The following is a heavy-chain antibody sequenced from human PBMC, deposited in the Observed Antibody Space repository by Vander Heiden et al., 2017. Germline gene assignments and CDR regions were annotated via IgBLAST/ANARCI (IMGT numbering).Heavy chain of an antibody. V-gene: IGHV1-18*01. CDR1: GYTFTSYG. CDR3: AKSMRVVADGMDV. D-gene: IGHD3-22*01. J-gene: IGHJ6*02. CDR2: ISAYNGNT. Sequence: QVHLVQSGAEVKKPGASVNVSSKSSGYTFTSYGISWVRQAPGQGLEWMGWISAYNGNTNYAQKLQGRVTMTTDTSTSTAYMELRSLRSDDTAVYYYAKSMRVVADGMDVWGQGTTITVSS.